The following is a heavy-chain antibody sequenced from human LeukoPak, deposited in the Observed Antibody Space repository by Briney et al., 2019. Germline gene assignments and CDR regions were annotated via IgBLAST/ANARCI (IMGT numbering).Heavy chain of an antibody. D-gene: IGHD5-12*01. V-gene: IGHV3-7*01. Sequence: GGSLRLSCAASGFIFNNYGLVWVRQAPGKGLEWVAHINQDGSKEYYMDSVKARFTISRDNAKNSLSLQMNSLRAEDTAVYYCVRDGGVSGYDLLDYWGQGTLVTVSS. CDR3: VRDGGVSGYDLLDY. CDR1: GFIFNNYG. J-gene: IGHJ4*02. CDR2: INQDGSKE.